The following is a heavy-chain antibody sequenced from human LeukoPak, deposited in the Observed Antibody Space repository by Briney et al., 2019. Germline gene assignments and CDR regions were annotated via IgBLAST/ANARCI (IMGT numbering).Heavy chain of an antibody. V-gene: IGHV1-18*01. CDR1: GYTFTSYG. CDR2: ISAYNGNT. J-gene: IGHJ4*02. CDR3: ARGSYPDCTNGVCPFDY. D-gene: IGHD2-8*01. Sequence: VASVKVSCKASGYTFTSYGISWVRQAPGQGLEWMGWISAYNGNTNYAQKLQGRVTMTTDTSTSTAYMELRSLRSDDTAVCYCARGSYPDCTNGVCPFDYWGQGTLVTVSS.